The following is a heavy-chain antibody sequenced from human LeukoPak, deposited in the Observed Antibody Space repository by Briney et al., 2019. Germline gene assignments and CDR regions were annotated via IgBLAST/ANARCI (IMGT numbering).Heavy chain of an antibody. J-gene: IGHJ6*02. CDR1: GFTFSSYW. CDR3: ARDLKVPAAAIYYYYGMDV. CDR2: IKQDGSEK. V-gene: IGHV3-7*01. D-gene: IGHD2-2*01. Sequence: GGSLRLSCAASGFTFSSYWMSWVRQAPGKGLEWVANIKQDGSEKYYVDSVKGRFTISRGNAKNSLYLQMNSLRAEDTAVYYCARDLKVPAAAIYYYYGMDVWGQGTTVTVSS.